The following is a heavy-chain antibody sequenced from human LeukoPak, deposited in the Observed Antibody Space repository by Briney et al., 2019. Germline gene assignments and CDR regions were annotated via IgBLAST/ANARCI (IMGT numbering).Heavy chain of an antibody. Sequence: GGSLRLSCAASGFTFSSYEMNWFRQAPGKGLEWVSYISSSGSTIYYADSVKGRFTISRDNAKNSLYLQMNSLRAEDTAVYYCAELGITMIGGVWGKGTTITISS. CDR1: GFTFSSYE. CDR2: ISSSGSTI. V-gene: IGHV3-48*03. J-gene: IGHJ6*04. CDR3: AELGITMIGGV. D-gene: IGHD3-10*02.